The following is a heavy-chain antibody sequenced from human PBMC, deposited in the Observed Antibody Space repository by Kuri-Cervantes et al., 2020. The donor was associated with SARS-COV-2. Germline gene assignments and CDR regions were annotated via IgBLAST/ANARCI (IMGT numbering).Heavy chain of an antibody. CDR1: GFTFSSYG. Sequence: GESLKISCAASGFTFSSYGMHWVRQAPGKGLEWVAVISYDGSNKYYADSVKGRFTISRDNSKNTLYLQMNSLRAEDTAVYYCAKDGGYYDFWSGYAKRAQDHYYYDYMDVWGKGTTVTVSS. D-gene: IGHD3-3*01. V-gene: IGHV3-30*18. CDR2: ISYDGSNK. J-gene: IGHJ6*03. CDR3: AKDGGYYDFWSGYAKRAQDHYYYDYMDV.